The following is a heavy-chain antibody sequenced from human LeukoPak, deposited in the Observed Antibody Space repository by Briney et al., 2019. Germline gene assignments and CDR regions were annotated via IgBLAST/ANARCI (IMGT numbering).Heavy chain of an antibody. V-gene: IGHV4-59*08. D-gene: IGHD6-19*01. Sequence: TSETLSLTCTVSGGSISSYYWSWIRQSPGKGLEWIGYIYYSGSTNYNPSLKSRVTLSVDTSKNQFSLKLSSVTAADTAVYYCAGHYGSGFDYWGQGTLVTVSS. CDR1: GGSISSYY. J-gene: IGHJ4*02. CDR3: AGHYGSGFDY. CDR2: IYYSGST.